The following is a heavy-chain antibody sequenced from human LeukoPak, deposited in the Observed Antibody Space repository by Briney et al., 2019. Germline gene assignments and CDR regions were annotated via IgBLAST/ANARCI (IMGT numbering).Heavy chain of an antibody. CDR3: AGGPRYYDSSAYYRFDY. CDR1: GGSISSYY. J-gene: IGHJ4*02. CDR2: IYYSGST. Sequence: SSETLSLTCTVSGGSISSYYWSWIRQPPGKGLEWIGYIYYSGSTNYNPSLKSRVTISVDTSKNQFSLKLSSVTAAGTAVYYCAGGPRYYDSSAYYRFDYWGQGTLVTVSS. V-gene: IGHV4-59*01. D-gene: IGHD3-22*01.